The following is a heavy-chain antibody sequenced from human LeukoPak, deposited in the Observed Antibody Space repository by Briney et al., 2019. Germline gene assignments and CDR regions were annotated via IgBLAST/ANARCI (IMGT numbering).Heavy chain of an antibody. V-gene: IGHV3-48*02. D-gene: IGHD3-10*01. CDR1: GFTFSIHS. CDR3: ARDYGSGSYLTSDH. Sequence: GGSLRLSCAASGFTFSIHSMNWVRQAPGKGLEWISYTSNTGRTFFYADSVKGRFTISRDNAKNSLYLQMNSLRDEDTAVYYCARDYGSGSYLTSDHWGQGTLVTVSS. CDR2: TSNTGRTF. J-gene: IGHJ4*02.